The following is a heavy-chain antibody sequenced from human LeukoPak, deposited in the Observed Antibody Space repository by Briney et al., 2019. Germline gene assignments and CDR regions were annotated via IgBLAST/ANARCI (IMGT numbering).Heavy chain of an antibody. J-gene: IGHJ4*02. D-gene: IGHD2/OR15-2a*01. CDR2: INAGNGNT. CDR3: ARIIAYYFDY. V-gene: IGHV1-3*01. Sequence: ASVKVSCKASGYTFTSYAMHWVRQAPGQRLEWMGWINAGNGNTKYSQKFQGRVTMTRDTSTSTVYMELSSLRSEDTAVYYCARIIAYYFDYWGQGTLVTVSS. CDR1: GYTFTSYA.